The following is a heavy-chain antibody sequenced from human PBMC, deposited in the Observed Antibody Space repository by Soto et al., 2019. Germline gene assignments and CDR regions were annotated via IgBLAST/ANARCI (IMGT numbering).Heavy chain of an antibody. D-gene: IGHD2-2*02. CDR2: IIPMFGIG. CDR3: ARGYRENYISAIDV. Sequence: QVQLVQSGAEVKMPGSSVRVSCKASGGSFSKYGISWVRQAPGQGLEWMGGIIPMFGIGNYAETYLGRVTITADESTSTSHMELSSLRSEDTAVYFCARGYRENYISAIDVWGQGTKVTVSS. CDR1: GGSFSKYG. V-gene: IGHV1-69*01. J-gene: IGHJ6*02.